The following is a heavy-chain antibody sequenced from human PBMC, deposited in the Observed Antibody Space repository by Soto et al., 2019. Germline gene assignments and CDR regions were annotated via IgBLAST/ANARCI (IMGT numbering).Heavy chain of an antibody. Sequence: EVQLLESGGTLVQPGGSLRLSCVASGFTFSTHTMNWVRQAPGKGLEWVSRLTADSDDTSYADSIKGRFTISRDNSKNTLYRPMNSLRAEDTAIYYCAKGLDRASLDFWGQGALVTVSS. CDR3: AKGLDRASLDF. V-gene: IGHV3-23*01. J-gene: IGHJ4*02. D-gene: IGHD1-1*01. CDR1: GFTFSTHT. CDR2: LTADSDDT.